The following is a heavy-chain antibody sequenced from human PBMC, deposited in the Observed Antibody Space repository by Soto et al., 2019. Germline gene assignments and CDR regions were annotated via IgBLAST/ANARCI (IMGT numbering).Heavy chain of an antibody. J-gene: IGHJ4*02. Sequence: SETLSLTCTVSGDSISRSYWSWIRQPPGKGLEWIGYIFDSGKTDYKASLKSRVTISVDSSKNQFSLRLGSVTAEDTAVYYCAKEFKYSGFFVYWGQGVLVTVSS. CDR1: GDSISRSY. CDR3: AKEFKYSGFFVY. CDR2: IFDSGKT. D-gene: IGHD5-12*01. V-gene: IGHV4-59*01.